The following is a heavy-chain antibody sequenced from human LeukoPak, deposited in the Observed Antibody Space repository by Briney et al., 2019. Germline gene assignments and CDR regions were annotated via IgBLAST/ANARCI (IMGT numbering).Heavy chain of an antibody. D-gene: IGHD6-13*01. Sequence: GGSLRLSCAASGFTFDDYAMTWVRQAPGTGLEWVSRISGDGSNTDYAASVTGRFTISRDNTNHSLYLQMNCLRTVDTAVYCCSKDMFGFIAAAGTVYLGEGTLVTVSS. CDR2: ISGDGSNT. CDR1: GFTFDDYA. V-gene: IGHV3-43*02. CDR3: SKDMFGFIAAAGTVY. J-gene: IGHJ4*02.